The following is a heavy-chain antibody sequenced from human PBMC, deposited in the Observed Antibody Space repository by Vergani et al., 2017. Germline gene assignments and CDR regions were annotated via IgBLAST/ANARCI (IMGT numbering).Heavy chain of an antibody. V-gene: IGHV1-69*01. CDR2: IIPIFGTA. CDR1: GGTFSSYA. D-gene: IGHD6-6*01. Sequence: QVQLVQSGAEVKKPGSSVKVSCKASGGTFSSYAISWVRQAPGQGLEWMGGIIPIFGTANYAQKFQGRVTITADESTSTAYMELSSLRSEDTAVYYCAGDAYSSSEPSYYYYYMDFWRKGTTVTVSS. J-gene: IGHJ6*03. CDR3: AGDAYSSSEPSYYYYYMDF.